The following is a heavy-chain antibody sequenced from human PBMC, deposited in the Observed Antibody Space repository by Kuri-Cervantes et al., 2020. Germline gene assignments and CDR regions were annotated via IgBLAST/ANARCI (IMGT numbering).Heavy chain of an antibody. D-gene: IGHD6-13*01. CDR3: AHSGGSPGYTSSWGFYYYAMDV. CDR2: IYWDDGK. Sequence: SGPTLVKPTQTLTLTCTFSGFSLSTSGVGVGWIRQPPGKALEWLALIYWDDGKRYSPSLKSRLTITKDTSKNQVVLTMTNMDPVDTGTYYCAHSGGSPGYTSSWGFYYYAMDVWGQGTTVTVSS. J-gene: IGHJ6*02. V-gene: IGHV2-5*02. CDR1: GFSLSTSGVG.